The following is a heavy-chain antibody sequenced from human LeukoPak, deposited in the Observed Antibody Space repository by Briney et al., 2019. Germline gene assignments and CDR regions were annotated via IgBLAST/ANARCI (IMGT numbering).Heavy chain of an antibody. CDR3: ADVSSGYYYARY. D-gene: IGHD3-22*01. Sequence: ASVKVSCKASGYSFTSNYIHWVRQAPGQGLEWMGMIYPRDGSTSYAQKFQGRVTITADESTSTAYMELSSLRSEDTAVYYCADVSSGYYYARYWGQGTLVTVSS. CDR1: GYSFTSNY. J-gene: IGHJ4*02. CDR2: IYPRDGST. V-gene: IGHV1-46*01.